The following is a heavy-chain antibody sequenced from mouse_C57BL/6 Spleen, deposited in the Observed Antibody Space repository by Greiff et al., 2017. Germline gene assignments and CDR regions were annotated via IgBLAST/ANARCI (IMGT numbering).Heavy chain of an antibody. Sequence: VQLKESGGGLVKPGGSLKLSCAASGFTFSSYTMSWVRQTPEKRLGWVATISGGGGNTYYPDSVKGRFTISRDNAKNTLYLQMSSLRSEDTALYYCAKNYYGTYYAMDYWGQGTSVTVSS. CDR2: ISGGGGNT. CDR3: AKNYYGTYYAMDY. CDR1: GFTFSSYT. J-gene: IGHJ4*01. V-gene: IGHV5-9*01. D-gene: IGHD1-1*01.